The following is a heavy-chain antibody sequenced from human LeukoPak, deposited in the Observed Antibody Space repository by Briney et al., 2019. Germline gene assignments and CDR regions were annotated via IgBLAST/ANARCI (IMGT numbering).Heavy chain of an antibody. Sequence: ASVKVSCKASGDTFTSYYMHWVRQAPGQGLEWIGWINPNSGGTNYAQKFQGRVTMTRDTSISTAYMELSRLRSDDTAVYYCARGPRNYDYVWGSYRSLDYWGQGTLVTVSS. CDR1: GDTFTSYY. J-gene: IGHJ4*02. CDR3: ARGPRNYDYVWGSYRSLDY. V-gene: IGHV1-2*02. CDR2: INPNSGGT. D-gene: IGHD3-16*02.